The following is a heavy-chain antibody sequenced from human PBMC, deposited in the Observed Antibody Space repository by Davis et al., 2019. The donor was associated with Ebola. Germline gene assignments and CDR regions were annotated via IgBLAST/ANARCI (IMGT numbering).Heavy chain of an antibody. CDR2: TSYKAASHST. V-gene: IGHV3-72*01. CDR1: GFTSSDHT. Sequence: GESLKISCAASGFTSSDHTMDWFRQPPGAGLEWVARTSYKAASHSTEYAPSVKGRFTISRDDSQNSLYLQMNSLRTEDTAIYFCARDSRNYFFDYWGQGTLVTVSS. J-gene: IGHJ4*02. D-gene: IGHD2-2*01. CDR3: ARDSRNYFFDY.